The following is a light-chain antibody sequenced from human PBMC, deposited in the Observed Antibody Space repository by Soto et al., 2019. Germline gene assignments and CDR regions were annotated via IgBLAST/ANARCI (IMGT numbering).Light chain of an antibody. J-gene: IGKJ2*01. CDR1: QSLNIW. CDR3: QQYKAYSYT. V-gene: IGKV1-5*03. Sequence: DIEMSQSPSTLSASVGDRVTITCRATQSLNIWLAWYQQKPGKAPKLLISKASSLESGVPSRFSGSGSGTGFSLTISSLQHDDFATYYCQQYKAYSYTFGQGTKLEMK. CDR2: KAS.